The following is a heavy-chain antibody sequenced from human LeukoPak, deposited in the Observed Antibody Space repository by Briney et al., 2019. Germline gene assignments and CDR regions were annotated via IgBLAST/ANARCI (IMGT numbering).Heavy chain of an antibody. J-gene: IGHJ4*02. CDR3: ARGGYSGTEKPNDY. Sequence: ASVKVSCKASGYTFSGYYMHWVRQAPGQGLEWKGWINPNSGGTYYTQKFQGRVTMTRDTSISTAYMELSSLRSDDTAVYYCARGGYSGTEKPNDYWGQGTLVTVSS. D-gene: IGHD1-26*01. CDR2: INPNSGGT. CDR1: GYTFSGYY. V-gene: IGHV1-2*02.